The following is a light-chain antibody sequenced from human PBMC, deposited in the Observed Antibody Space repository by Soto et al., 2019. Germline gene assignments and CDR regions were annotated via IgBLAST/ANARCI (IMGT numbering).Light chain of an antibody. Sequence: DIQMTQSPSPLSGSVGDRVTITCRASQTISSWLAWYQQKPGKAPKLLIYKASTLKSGVPSRFSGSGSGTEFTLTISSLQPDDFATYYCQHYNSYSEAFGQGTIVDIK. CDR3: QHYNSYSEA. J-gene: IGKJ1*01. CDR1: QTISSW. V-gene: IGKV1-5*03. CDR2: KAS.